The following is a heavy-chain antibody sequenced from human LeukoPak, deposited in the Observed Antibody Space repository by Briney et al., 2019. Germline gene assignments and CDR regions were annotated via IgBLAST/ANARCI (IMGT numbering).Heavy chain of an antibody. D-gene: IGHD3-22*01. J-gene: IGHJ4*02. V-gene: IGHV4-39*07. CDR3: ARDPITMIAYFDY. CDR1: GGSISSYY. CDR2: IYYSGST. Sequence: SETLSLTCTVSGGSISSYYWGWIRQYPGKGLEWIGSIYYSGSTYYNPSLKSRVTISVDTSKNQFSLKLSSVTAADTAVYYCARDPITMIAYFDYWGQGTLVTVSS.